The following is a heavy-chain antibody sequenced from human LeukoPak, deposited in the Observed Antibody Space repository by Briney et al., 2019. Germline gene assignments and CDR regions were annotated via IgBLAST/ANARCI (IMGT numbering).Heavy chain of an antibody. CDR3: ARPHSSGWYGVYDL. CDR2: FAYSGTT. CDR1: DGSITSHY. J-gene: IGHJ4*02. V-gene: IGHV4-59*08. D-gene: IGHD6-19*01. Sequence: PSETLSLTCTVSDGSITSHYWSWIRQPPGKGLEWIGHFAYSGTTSYNASLKSRVTISVDTSKNQFSLRLTSVTAADTAVYYCARPHSSGWYGVYDLWGQGTLVTVSS.